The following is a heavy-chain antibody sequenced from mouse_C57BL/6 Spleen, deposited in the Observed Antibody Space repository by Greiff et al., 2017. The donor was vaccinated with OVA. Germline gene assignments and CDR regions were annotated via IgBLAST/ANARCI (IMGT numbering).Heavy chain of an antibody. CDR3: AREGPYGSPFDY. Sequence: VQLQQPGAELVKPGASVKLSCKASGYTFTSYWMHWVKQRPGQGLEWIGMIHPNSGSTNYNEKFKSKATLTVDKSSSTAYMQLSSLTSEDSAVYYCAREGPYGSPFDYWGQGTTLTVSS. V-gene: IGHV1-64*01. D-gene: IGHD1-1*01. CDR1: GYTFTSYW. J-gene: IGHJ2*01. CDR2: IHPNSGST.